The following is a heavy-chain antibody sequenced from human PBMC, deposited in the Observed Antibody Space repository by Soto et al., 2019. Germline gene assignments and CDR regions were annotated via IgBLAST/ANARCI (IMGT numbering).Heavy chain of an antibody. D-gene: IGHD4-17*01. Sequence: PGGSLRLSCAASGFTFSTYAMSWVRQAPGKGLEWVSAISGSGGSTYSADSVNGRFTISRDNSINMLYLQLNSLTTADTAVYYCAHPRGYGVFDAYDFWGQGAMVTVSS. CDR1: GFTFSTYA. CDR3: AHPRGYGVFDAYDF. J-gene: IGHJ3*01. V-gene: IGHV3-23*01. CDR2: ISGSGGST.